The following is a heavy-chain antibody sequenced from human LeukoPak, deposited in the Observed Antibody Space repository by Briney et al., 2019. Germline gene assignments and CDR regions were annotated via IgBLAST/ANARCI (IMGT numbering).Heavy chain of an antibody. CDR2: IFSGGST. Sequence: GGSLRLSCAASGFTVSNNYMSWVRQAPGKGLEWVSVIFSGGSTNYADSVKGRFTISRDNSKNTVYLQMNSLRAEDTAVYYCARDLNPWIQLWLLDYWGQGTLVTVSS. V-gene: IGHV3-53*01. CDR1: GFTVSNNY. CDR3: ARDLNPWIQLWLLDY. D-gene: IGHD5-18*01. J-gene: IGHJ4*02.